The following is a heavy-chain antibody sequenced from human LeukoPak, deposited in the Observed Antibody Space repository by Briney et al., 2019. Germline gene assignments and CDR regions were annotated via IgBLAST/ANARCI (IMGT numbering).Heavy chain of an antibody. CDR2: INPNSGGT. J-gene: IGHJ3*02. D-gene: IGHD3-16*01. CDR1: GYTFNDYY. V-gene: IGHV1-2*04. Sequence: GASVKVSCKTSGYTFNDYYIHWVRQAPGQGLEWMGWINPNSGGTNYAQKFQDWVTMTRDTSNGTAYMELRRLRSDDTAVYYCARDRGRGGLISAFDIWGQGTMVTVSS. CDR3: ARDRGRGGLISAFDI.